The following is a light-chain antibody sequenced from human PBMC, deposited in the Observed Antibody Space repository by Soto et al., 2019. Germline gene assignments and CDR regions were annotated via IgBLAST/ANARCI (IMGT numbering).Light chain of an antibody. CDR3: QQRSNWPFLT. CDR2: DAS. CDR1: QSVSSY. J-gene: IGKJ4*01. Sequence: EIVLTQSPATLSLSPGERATLSCRASQSVSSYLAWYQQKPGQAPSLLLYDASNRATGIPARFSGSASGTDFTLTISSLEPEDFAVYYCQQRSNWPFLTFGGGTKVEIK. V-gene: IGKV3-11*01.